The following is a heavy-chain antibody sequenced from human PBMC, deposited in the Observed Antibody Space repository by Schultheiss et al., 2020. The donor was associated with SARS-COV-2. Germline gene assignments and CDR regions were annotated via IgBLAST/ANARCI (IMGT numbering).Heavy chain of an antibody. J-gene: IGHJ4*02. Sequence: SETLSLTCTVSGGSISSYYWGWIRQPPGKGLEWIGSIYYSGSTYYNPSLKSRVTISVDTSKNQFSLKLSSVTAADTAVYYCARWSDLETVTSNYFDYWGQGTLVTVSS. D-gene: IGHD4-17*01. CDR3: ARWSDLETVTSNYFDY. CDR1: GGSISSYY. V-gene: IGHV4-39*01. CDR2: IYYSGST.